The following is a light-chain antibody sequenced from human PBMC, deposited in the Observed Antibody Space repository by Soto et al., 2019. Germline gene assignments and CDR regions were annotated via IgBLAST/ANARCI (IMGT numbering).Light chain of an antibody. CDR1: QSVSSN. Sequence: EIVLTQSPGTLSLSPGERATLSCRASQSVSSNLAWYQQIPGQAPRLLIYGASTRDVGVPARFSGSGSGTEFTLTISSLQSEDFAIYYCQQYNNWPLTFGGGTKVDIK. CDR3: QQYNNWPLT. V-gene: IGKV3-15*01. J-gene: IGKJ4*01. CDR2: GAS.